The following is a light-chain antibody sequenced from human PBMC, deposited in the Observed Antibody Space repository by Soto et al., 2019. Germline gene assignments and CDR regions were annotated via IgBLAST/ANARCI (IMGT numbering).Light chain of an antibody. CDR1: SSDIGSYDY. V-gene: IGLV2-14*01. CDR3: RSYAGSSTYV. Sequence: QSVLTQPASVSGSPGQSITISCTGTSSDIGSYDYVSWYQQHPGKAPKLMIFEVSNRPSGVSNRFSGSKSVNTASLTISGLRAEDEADYYCRSYAGSSTYVFGTGTKVTVL. J-gene: IGLJ1*01. CDR2: EVS.